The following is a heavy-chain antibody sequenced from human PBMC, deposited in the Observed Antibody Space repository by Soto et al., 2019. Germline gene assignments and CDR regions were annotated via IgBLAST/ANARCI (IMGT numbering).Heavy chain of an antibody. CDR2: ISYDGSNK. V-gene: IGHV3-30*18. CDR3: AKEDSSSWHYYYGMDV. CDR1: GFTFSSYG. D-gene: IGHD6-13*01. J-gene: IGHJ6*02. Sequence: GSLRLSCAASGFTFSSYGMNWVRQAPGKGLEWVAVISYDGSNKYYADSVKGRFTISRDSSKNILYLQMNSLRAEDTAVYYCAKEDSSSWHYYYGMDVWGQGTTVTVSS.